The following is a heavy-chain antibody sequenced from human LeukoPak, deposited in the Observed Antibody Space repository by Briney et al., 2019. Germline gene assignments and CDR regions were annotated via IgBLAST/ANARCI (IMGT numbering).Heavy chain of an antibody. J-gene: IGHJ4*02. V-gene: IGHV4-34*01. CDR1: GGSFSGYY. CDR3: ARGDSGWSKPEYYFDY. Sequence: PSETLSLTCAVYGGSFSGYYWSWIRQPPGKGLEWIGEINHSGSANYNPSLKSRVTISVDTSKNQFSLKLSSVTAADTAVYYCARGDSGWSKPEYYFDYWGQGTLVTVSS. CDR2: INHSGSA. D-gene: IGHD6-19*01.